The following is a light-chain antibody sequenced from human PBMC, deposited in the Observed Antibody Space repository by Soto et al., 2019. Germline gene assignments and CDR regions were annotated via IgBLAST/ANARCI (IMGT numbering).Light chain of an antibody. CDR1: QSVNRSY. CDR3: QQYDNSPIT. Sequence: EIVLTQSPGTLSLSPGERATLSCRASQSVNRSYLAWYQQKPGQAPRLLIYGASSRATGIPDRFSGSGSGTDFTLTISGLDPEDFAVYYCQQYDNSPITLGQGTRLEIK. V-gene: IGKV3-20*01. CDR2: GAS. J-gene: IGKJ5*01.